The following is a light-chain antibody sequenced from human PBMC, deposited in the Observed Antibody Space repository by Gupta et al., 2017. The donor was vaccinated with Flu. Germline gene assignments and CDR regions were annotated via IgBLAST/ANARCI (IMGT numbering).Light chain of an antibody. CDR3: CSYGGSKF. CDR2: EVK. J-gene: IGLJ2*01. Sequence: GQSVTISCTGTSSEGGGYNYVSWYQQHPGKAPKLIIYEVKKRPSGVPDRFSGSKSGNTASLTVSGLLAEDEADYYGCSYGGSKFFGGGTKLTVL. V-gene: IGLV2-8*01. CDR1: SSEGGGYNY.